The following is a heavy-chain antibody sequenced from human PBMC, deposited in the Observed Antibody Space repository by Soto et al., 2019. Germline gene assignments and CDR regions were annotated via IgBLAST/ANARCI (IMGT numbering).Heavy chain of an antibody. CDR3: ARGRYGDY. D-gene: IGHD1-1*01. V-gene: IGHV1-18*01. CDR1: GYTFTSYG. Sequence: QVHLVQSGAEVKKPGASVKVSCKASGYTFTSYGITWVRQAPGQGLEWMGWISAHNGNTDYAQKLQGRVIVTRDTSTSTALMELRSLISDDTAVYYCARGRYGDYWGQGALVTVSS. CDR2: ISAHNGNT. J-gene: IGHJ4*02.